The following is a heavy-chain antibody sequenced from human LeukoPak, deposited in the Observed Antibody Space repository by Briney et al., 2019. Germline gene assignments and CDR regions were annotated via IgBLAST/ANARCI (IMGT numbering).Heavy chain of an antibody. CDR1: GGSISSYY. Sequence: SETLSLTCTVSGGSISSYYWSWIRQPPGKGLEWIGYIYYSGSTNYNPSLKSRVTISVDTSKNQFSLKLSSVTAADTAAYYCARDVTIFGVVRLGRASDIWGQGTMVTVSS. CDR2: IYYSGST. J-gene: IGHJ3*02. CDR3: ARDVTIFGVVRLGRASDI. V-gene: IGHV4-59*01. D-gene: IGHD3-3*01.